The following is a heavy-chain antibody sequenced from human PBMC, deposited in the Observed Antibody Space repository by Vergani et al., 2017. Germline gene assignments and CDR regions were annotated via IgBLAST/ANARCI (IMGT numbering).Heavy chain of an antibody. CDR3: ARDQGREEQLVELGDWFDP. Sequence: QVQLQESGPGLVKPSQTLSLTCTVSGGSISSGSYYWSWIRQPAGKGLEWIGRIYTSGSTNYNPSLKSRVTMSVDTSKNQFSLKLSSVTAADTAVYYWARDQGREEQLVELGDWFDPWGQGTLVTVSS. D-gene: IGHD6-6*01. V-gene: IGHV4-61*02. CDR2: IYTSGST. J-gene: IGHJ5*02. CDR1: GGSISSGSYY.